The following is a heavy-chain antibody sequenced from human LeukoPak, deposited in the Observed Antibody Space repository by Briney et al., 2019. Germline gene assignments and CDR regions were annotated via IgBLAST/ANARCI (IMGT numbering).Heavy chain of an antibody. Sequence: GGSLRLSCAASGFTFSNYAMSWVRQAPGKGLEWVSGIVGSGGRTYYADSVKGRFTISRDNSKNTLYLQMNSLRAEDTAVYYCAKEGYYDILTGPDYWGQGTLVTVSS. D-gene: IGHD3-9*01. CDR2: IVGSGGRT. CDR3: AKEGYYDILTGPDY. J-gene: IGHJ4*02. V-gene: IGHV3-23*01. CDR1: GFTFSNYA.